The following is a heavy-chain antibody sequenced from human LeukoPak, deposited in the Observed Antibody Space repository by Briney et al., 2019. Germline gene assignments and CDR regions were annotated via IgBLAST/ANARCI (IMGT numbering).Heavy chain of an antibody. V-gene: IGHV4-39*01. CDR1: GGSISSSNW. D-gene: IGHD1-20*01. CDR2: IYYIGST. J-gene: IGHJ2*01. Sequence: SETLSLTCAVSGGSISSSNWWSWVRQPPGKGLEWIGSIYYIGSTYYNPSLESRVTISVDTSKNQFSLRLSSVTAADTAVYYCARHLKLTGYWYFDLWGRGTLVTVSS. CDR3: ARHLKLTGYWYFDL.